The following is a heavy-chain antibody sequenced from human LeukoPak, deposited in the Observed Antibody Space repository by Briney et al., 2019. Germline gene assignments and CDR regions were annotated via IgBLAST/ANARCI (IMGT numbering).Heavy chain of an antibody. CDR3: AKGFYDSSGYPIDY. D-gene: IGHD3-22*01. J-gene: IGHJ4*02. V-gene: IGHV3-30*02. Sequence: PGGSLRLSCAASGFTFGSYGMHWVRQAPGKGLEWVAFIRYDGSNKYYADSVKGRFTISRDNSKNTLYLQMNSLRAEDTAVYYCAKGFYDSSGYPIDYWGQGTLVTVSS. CDR2: IRYDGSNK. CDR1: GFTFGSYG.